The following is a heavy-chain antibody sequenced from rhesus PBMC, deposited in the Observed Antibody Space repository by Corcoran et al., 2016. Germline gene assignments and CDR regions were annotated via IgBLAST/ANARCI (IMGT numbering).Heavy chain of an antibody. CDR2: FSGRCAST. CDR3: ARATTVYGLDS. V-gene: IGHV3-201*01. CDR1: GFTFDDSA. Sequence: EVQLVESGGGVVQPGGSLRLSCAASGFTFDDSAMHLVRQAPGKGLEWVSGFSGRCASTYYADSVKGQFTSSRDNAKNSLYLQMGSLRAEDTALYCCARATTVYGLDSWGQGVVVTVSS. D-gene: IGHD1-14*01. J-gene: IGHJ6*01.